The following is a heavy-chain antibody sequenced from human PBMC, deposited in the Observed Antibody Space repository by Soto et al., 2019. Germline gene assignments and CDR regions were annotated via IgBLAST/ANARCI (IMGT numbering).Heavy chain of an antibody. CDR2: IYYSGST. Sequence: PSETLSLTCTVSGGSVSSGSYYWSWIRQPPGKGLEWIGYIYYSGSTNYNPSLKSRVTISVDTSKNQFSLKLSSVTAADTAVYYCARGYCSAGSCYIDIWGQGTMVTVSS. CDR1: GGSVSSGSYY. CDR3: ARGYCSAGSCYIDI. V-gene: IGHV4-61*01. J-gene: IGHJ3*02. D-gene: IGHD2-15*01.